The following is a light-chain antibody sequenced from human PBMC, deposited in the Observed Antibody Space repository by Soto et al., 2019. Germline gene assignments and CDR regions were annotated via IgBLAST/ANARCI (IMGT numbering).Light chain of an antibody. J-gene: IGKJ1*01. CDR3: QQYETSSWT. Sequence: EIVLTQSPGTLSLSPGERATLSCRASQSVSSSHLGWYQQKPGQAPRLLIYDTSSRATGIPERFSGSGSGTDFTLTISRLEPEDFAVYYCQQYETSSWTFGQGSKGEMK. CDR1: QSVSSSH. CDR2: DTS. V-gene: IGKV3-20*01.